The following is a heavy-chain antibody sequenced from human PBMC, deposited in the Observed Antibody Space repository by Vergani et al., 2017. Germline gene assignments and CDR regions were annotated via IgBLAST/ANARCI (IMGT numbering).Heavy chain of an antibody. D-gene: IGHD3-22*01. CDR2: IWYDGSNK. J-gene: IGHJ4*02. V-gene: IGHV3-33*08. CDR3: ARGTYDSSGYYTLPYFDY. CDR1: IFSFRSYG. Sequence: QVQLVESGGGVVRPGRSLRLSCAVSIFSFRSYGMHWVRQAPGKGLEWVAVIWYDGSNKYYADSVKGRFTISRDNSKNTLYLQMNSLRAEDTAVYYCARGTYDSSGYYTLPYFDYWGQGTLVTVSS.